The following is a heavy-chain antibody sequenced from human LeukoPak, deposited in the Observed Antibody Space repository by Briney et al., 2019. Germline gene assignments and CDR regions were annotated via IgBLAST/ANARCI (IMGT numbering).Heavy chain of an antibody. J-gene: IGHJ5*02. CDR2: IIPIFGTA. V-gene: IGHV1-69*05. CDR1: GGTFSSYA. D-gene: IGHD2-2*02. CDR3: ARDRVVVVPAAIQSSGTAEFDP. Sequence: SVKVSCKASGGTFSSYAISWVRQAPGQGLEWMGGIIPIFGTANYAQKFQGRVTITTDESTSTDYMELSSLRSEDTAVYYCARDRVVVVPAAIQSSGTAEFDPWGQGTLVTVSS.